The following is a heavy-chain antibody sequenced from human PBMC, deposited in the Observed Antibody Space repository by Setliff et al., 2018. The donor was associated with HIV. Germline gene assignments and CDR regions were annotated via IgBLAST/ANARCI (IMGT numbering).Heavy chain of an antibody. D-gene: IGHD3-9*01. CDR1: DSAMDSYY. CDR3: AKISPRGYSDITTGRLTDPFDV. CDR2: IYWTGKT. Sequence: PSETLSLTCTVSDSAMDSYYWSWVRQSPGKGLEYIGYIYWTGKTDYNPSLKSRVTISLDTSGNQFSLKLNYVTGADTAVYYCAKISPRGYSDITTGRLTDPFDVWGPGTMFTVSS. J-gene: IGHJ3*01. V-gene: IGHV4-59*12.